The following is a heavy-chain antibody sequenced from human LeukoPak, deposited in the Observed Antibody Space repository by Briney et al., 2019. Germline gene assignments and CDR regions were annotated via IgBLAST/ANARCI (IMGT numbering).Heavy chain of an antibody. J-gene: IGHJ4*02. CDR2: ISGSGGST. V-gene: IGHV3-23*01. CDR3: AKLPLLRYFGPATD. CDR1: GFPFSSYA. D-gene: IGHD3-9*01. Sequence: PGGSLRLSCAASGFPFSSYAMSWVRQAPGKGLEWVSAISGSGGSTYYADSVKGRFTISRDNSKNTLYLQMNSLRAEDTAVYYCAKLPLLRYFGPATDWGQGTLVTVSS.